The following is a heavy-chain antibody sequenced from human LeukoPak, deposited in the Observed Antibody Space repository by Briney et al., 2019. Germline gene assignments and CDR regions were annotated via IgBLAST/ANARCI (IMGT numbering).Heavy chain of an antibody. CDR1: GFTFSSYE. J-gene: IGHJ6*02. CDR2: ISSSGSTI. CDR3: ARLGGMATITSYYDGMDV. D-gene: IGHD5-24*01. Sequence: PGGSLRLSCEASGFTFSSYEMNWVRQAPGKGLEWVSYISSSGSTIYYADSVKGRFTISRDNAKNSLYLQMNSLRAEDTAVYYCARLGGMATITSYYDGMDVWGQGTTVTVSS. V-gene: IGHV3-48*03.